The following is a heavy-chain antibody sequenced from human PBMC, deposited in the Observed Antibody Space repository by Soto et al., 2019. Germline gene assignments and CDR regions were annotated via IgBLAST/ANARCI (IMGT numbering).Heavy chain of an antibody. V-gene: IGHV3-66*01. CDR2: IYSGGST. Sequence: EVQLVESGGGLVQPGGSLRLSCAASGFTVSSNYMSWVRQAPGKGLEWVSVIYSGGSTYYADSVKGRFTISRDNSKNTLDLQMNSLRDEDTAVYYCAREAKSGSYSYDYWGQGTLVTVSS. CDR1: GFTVSSNY. CDR3: AREAKSGSYSYDY. D-gene: IGHD1-26*01. J-gene: IGHJ4*02.